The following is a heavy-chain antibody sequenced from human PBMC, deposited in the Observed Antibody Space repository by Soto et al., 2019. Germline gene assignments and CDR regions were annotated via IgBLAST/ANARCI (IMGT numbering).Heavy chain of an antibody. D-gene: IGHD2-15*01. CDR2: IIPILGIA. Sequence: ASVKVSCKASGGTFSSYTISWVRQAPGQGLEWMGRIIPILGIANYAQKFQGRVTITADKSTSTAYMELSSLRSEDTAVYYCARGILEVLGYMDVWGKGTTVTVSS. CDR1: GGTFSSYT. V-gene: IGHV1-69*02. J-gene: IGHJ6*03. CDR3: ARGILEVLGYMDV.